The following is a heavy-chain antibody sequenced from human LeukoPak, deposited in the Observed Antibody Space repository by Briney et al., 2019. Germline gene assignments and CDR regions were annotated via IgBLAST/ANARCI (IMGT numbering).Heavy chain of an antibody. CDR3: AKDSGSSWYGGGIFDY. CDR2: ISSSSSYI. Sequence: GESLRLSCAASGFTFSSYSMNWVRQAPGKGLEWVSSISSSSSYIYYADSVKGRFTISRDNSKNTLYLQMNSLRAEDTAVYYCAKDSGSSWYGGGIFDYWGQGTLVTVSS. CDR1: GFTFSSYS. J-gene: IGHJ4*02. D-gene: IGHD6-13*01. V-gene: IGHV3-21*01.